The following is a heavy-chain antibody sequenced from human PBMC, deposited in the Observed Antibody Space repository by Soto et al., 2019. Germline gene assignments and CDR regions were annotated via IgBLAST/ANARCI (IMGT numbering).Heavy chain of an antibody. Sequence: ASVKVSCKASGYTFTSYGISWVRQAPGQGLEWMGWISAYNGNTNYAQKLQGRVTMTTDTSTSTAYMELRSLRSEDTAVYYCATASSLEWLSTQTRPYYYYMDIWGKGTTVTVSS. CDR2: ISAYNGNT. CDR1: GYTFTSYG. CDR3: ATASSLEWLSTQTRPYYYYMDI. D-gene: IGHD3-3*01. J-gene: IGHJ6*03. V-gene: IGHV1-18*01.